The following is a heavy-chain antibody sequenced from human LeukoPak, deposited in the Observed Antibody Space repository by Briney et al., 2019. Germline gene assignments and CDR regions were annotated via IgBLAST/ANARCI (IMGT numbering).Heavy chain of an antibody. CDR3: ARDQGYITGTTSFDP. CDR2: TYFRSKWYN. J-gene: IGHJ5*02. D-gene: IGHD1-20*01. CDR1: GDSVSSNSAA. V-gene: IGHV6-1*01. Sequence: SQTLSLTCAISGDSVSSNSAAWYWIRQSPSRGLEWLGRTYFRSKWYNDYAVSVKSRITINPDTSKNQFSLQLNSVTPEDTAVYYCARDQGYITGTTSFDPWGQGTLVTVSS.